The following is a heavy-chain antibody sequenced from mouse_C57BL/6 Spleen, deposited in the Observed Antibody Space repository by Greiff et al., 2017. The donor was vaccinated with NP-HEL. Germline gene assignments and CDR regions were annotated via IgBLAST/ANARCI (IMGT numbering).Heavy chain of an antibody. J-gene: IGHJ2*01. CDR2: VYPYNGGT. V-gene: IGHV1-36*01. Sequence: VQLKESGPVLVKPGPSVKISCKASGFTFTDYYMHWVKQSHGKSLEWIGLVYPYNGGTSYNQKFKGKATLTVDTSSSTAYMELNSLTSEDSAVYYCASGSYYGSSYGYFDYWGQGTTLTVSS. D-gene: IGHD1-1*01. CDR3: ASGSYYGSSYGYFDY. CDR1: GFTFTDYY.